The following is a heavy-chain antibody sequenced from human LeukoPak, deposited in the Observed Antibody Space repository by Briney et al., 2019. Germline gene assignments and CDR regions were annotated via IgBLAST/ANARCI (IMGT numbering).Heavy chain of an antibody. J-gene: IGHJ5*02. CDR2: ISAYNGNT. CDR1: GYTFTSYG. CDR3: ARLTRIYYYDSSGYYGGSWFDP. V-gene: IGHV1-18*01. D-gene: IGHD3-22*01. Sequence: GASVKVSCKASGYTFTSYGISWVRQAPGQGLEWMGWISAYNGNTNYAQKLQGRVTMTTDTSTSTAYMELRSLRSDDTAVYYCARLTRIYYYDSSGYYGGSWFDPWRQGTLVTVSS.